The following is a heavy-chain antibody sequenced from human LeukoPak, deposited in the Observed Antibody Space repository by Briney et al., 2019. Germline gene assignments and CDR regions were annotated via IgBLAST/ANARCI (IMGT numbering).Heavy chain of an antibody. D-gene: IGHD4-17*01. CDR3: ASSIYLDYGGNWYYFDY. J-gene: IGHJ4*02. V-gene: IGHV1-24*01. CDR1: GYTLTELS. Sequence: ASVKVSCKVSGYTLTELSMHWVRQAPRKGLEWMGGFDPEDGETIYAQKFQGRVTMTEDTSTDTAYMELSSLRSEDTAMYYCASSIYLDYGGNWYYFDYWGQGTLVTVSS. CDR2: FDPEDGET.